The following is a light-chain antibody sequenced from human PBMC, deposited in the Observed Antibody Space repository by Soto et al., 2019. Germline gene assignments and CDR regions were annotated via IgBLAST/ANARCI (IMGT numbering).Light chain of an antibody. CDR2: GAS. Sequence: DTVMTQSPATLSVSPGERATLSCRASQSVSSNLAWYQQKPGQAPRLLIYGASTRATGIPARFSGSGSGTEFTLTNSNLQSEDFAVYYCQQYNNWPPYTFGQGTKLEIK. CDR1: QSVSSN. V-gene: IGKV3-15*01. J-gene: IGKJ2*01. CDR3: QQYNNWPPYT.